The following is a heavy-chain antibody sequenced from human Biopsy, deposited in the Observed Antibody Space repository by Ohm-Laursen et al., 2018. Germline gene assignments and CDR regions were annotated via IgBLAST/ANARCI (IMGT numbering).Heavy chain of an antibody. CDR1: GGSIYNFF. V-gene: IGHV4-59*01. CDR2: IYYSGST. D-gene: IGHD1-26*01. J-gene: IGHJ4*02. Sequence: GTLSLTCAVSGGSIYNFFWSWIRQPPGKGLEWIGYIYYSGSTNYNPSLKSRVTISVDRSKNHFSLELSSVTAADTAVYYCARVGVGAPSIDYFDSWGRGALVTVSS. CDR3: ARVGVGAPSIDYFDS.